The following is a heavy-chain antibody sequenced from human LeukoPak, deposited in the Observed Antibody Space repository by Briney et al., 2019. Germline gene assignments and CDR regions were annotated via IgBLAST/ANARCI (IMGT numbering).Heavy chain of an antibody. J-gene: IGHJ6*03. Sequence: SETLSLTCTVSGGSISSYYWSWIRQPAGKGLEWIGRIYTSGSTNYNPSLKSRVTMSVDTSKNQFSLKLSSVTAADTAVYYCAREYPSGSYYPVTYYYYYMDVWGKGTTVTISS. CDR1: GGSISSYY. CDR3: AREYPSGSYYPVTYYYYYMDV. D-gene: IGHD3-10*01. CDR2: IYTSGST. V-gene: IGHV4-4*07.